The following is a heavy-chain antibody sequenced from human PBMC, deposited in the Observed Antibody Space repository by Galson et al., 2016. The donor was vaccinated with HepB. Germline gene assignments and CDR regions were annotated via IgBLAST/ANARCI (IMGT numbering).Heavy chain of an antibody. Sequence: SLRLSCAASGFTSSTYAMSWVRQAPGKGLEWVSAISATGSSTYYADSVKGRFTISKDNSKNTLYLQMNGLRTEDTAIYYCATNGAQLYFHWLNSFDYWGHGTLVTSSS. V-gene: IGHV3-23*01. CDR3: ATNGAQLYFHWLNSFDY. J-gene: IGHJ4*01. CDR2: ISATGSST. D-gene: IGHD3-9*01. CDR1: GFTSSTYA.